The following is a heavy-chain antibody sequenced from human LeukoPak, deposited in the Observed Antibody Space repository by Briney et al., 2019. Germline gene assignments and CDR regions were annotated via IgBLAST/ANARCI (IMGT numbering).Heavy chain of an antibody. Sequence: RPSETLSLTCTVSGGSISSYYWSWIRQPPGKGLEWIGRIYTSGTTNYNPSLKSRVTISVGTSKSQFSLKLSSVTAADTAVYYCAREVSDYDILTGWIDYWGQGALVSVSS. V-gene: IGHV4-4*08. CDR1: GGSISSYY. CDR2: IYTSGTT. D-gene: IGHD3-9*01. CDR3: AREVSDYDILTGWIDY. J-gene: IGHJ4*02.